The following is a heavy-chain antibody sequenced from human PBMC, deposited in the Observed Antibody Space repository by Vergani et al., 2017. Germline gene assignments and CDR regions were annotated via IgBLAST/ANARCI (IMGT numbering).Heavy chain of an antibody. CDR2: IDHTGRP. J-gene: IGHJ6*03. Sequence: QVQLQQWGAGLLKPSETLSLTCAVYGGSFTSYHWTWIRQSPGEGLEWVGDIDHTGRPDYNPSLKSRLTMSVDKSRNQFSLTLISVTATDTEIYFCARVNTETNGHLYYYYYMDVWGQGTAVTVS. CDR3: ARVNTETNGHLYYYYYMDV. D-gene: IGHD4-11*01. V-gene: IGHV4-34*01. CDR1: GGSFTSYH.